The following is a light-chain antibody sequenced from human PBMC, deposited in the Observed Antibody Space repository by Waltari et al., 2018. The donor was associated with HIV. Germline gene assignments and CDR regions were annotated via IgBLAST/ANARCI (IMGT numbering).Light chain of an antibody. CDR2: WAS. J-gene: IGKJ3*01. V-gene: IGKV4-1*01. CDR1: QSVLYSSNNKNY. CDR3: QQYYTTPFP. Sequence: DIVMTQSPDSLAVSLGERATINCKSSQSVLYSSNNKNYLAWYQQKPGQPPKLLIYWASARDSGVPARFSGSVSGTDFSLTISSLQAEDVAVYYCQQYYTTPFPFGPGTTVDIK.